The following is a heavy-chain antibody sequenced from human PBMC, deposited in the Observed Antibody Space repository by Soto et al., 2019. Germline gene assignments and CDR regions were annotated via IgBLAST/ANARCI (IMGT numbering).Heavy chain of an antibody. CDR1: GFTFSSYA. J-gene: IGHJ6*02. CDR2: ISYDGSNK. Sequence: QVQLVESGGGVVQPGRSLRLSCAASGFTFSSYAMHWVRQAPGKGLEWVAVISYDGSNKYYADSVKGRFTISRDNSKNTLYLQMNSLRAEDTAVYYCARDGPTIFGVVIRYYYYGMDVWGQGTTVTVSS. D-gene: IGHD3-3*01. V-gene: IGHV3-30-3*01. CDR3: ARDGPTIFGVVIRYYYYGMDV.